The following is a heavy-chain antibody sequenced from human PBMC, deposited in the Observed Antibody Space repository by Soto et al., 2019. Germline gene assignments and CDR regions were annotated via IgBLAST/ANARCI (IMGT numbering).Heavy chain of an antibody. D-gene: IGHD3-9*01. V-gene: IGHV3-33*01. CDR1: GFTFSSYG. J-gene: IGHJ3*02. CDR2: IWYDGSNK. CDR3: ARPYYDILTGYPEGAFDI. Sequence: GGSLRLSCAASGFTFSSYGMHWVRQAPGKGLEWVAVIWYDGSNKYYADSVKGRFTISRDNSKNTLYLQMNSLRAEDTAVYYCARPYYDILTGYPEGAFDIWGQGTMVTVSS.